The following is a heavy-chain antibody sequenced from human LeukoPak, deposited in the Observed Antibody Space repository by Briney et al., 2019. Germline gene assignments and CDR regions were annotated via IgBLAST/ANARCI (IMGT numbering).Heavy chain of an antibody. D-gene: IGHD3-10*01. Sequence: GASVKVSCKASGYTFTSYYMHWVRQAPGQGLEWMGIINPSGGSTSYAQKFQGRVTMTRDTSTSTVYMGLSSLRSEDTAVYYCARDAGGDYYGSGSYLGYWGQGTLVTVSS. CDR3: ARDAGGDYYGSGSYLGY. CDR1: GYTFTSYY. CDR2: INPSGGST. J-gene: IGHJ4*02. V-gene: IGHV1-46*01.